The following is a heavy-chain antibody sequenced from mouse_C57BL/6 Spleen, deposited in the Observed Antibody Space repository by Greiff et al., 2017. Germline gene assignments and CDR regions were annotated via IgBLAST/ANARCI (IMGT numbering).Heavy chain of an antibody. CDR3: ARSYYGNSFYFDY. J-gene: IGHJ2*01. D-gene: IGHD1-1*01. Sequence: VQLQQSGAELVKPGASGKMSSKASGYTFTGYGITWVKQRPGKGLEWIGDIDPGSGSTNYNEKFKSNATLTVDTSSSTAYMQLSSLTSEDSAVYYCARSYYGNSFYFDYWGQGTTLTVSS. V-gene: IGHV1-55*01. CDR1: GYTFTGYG. CDR2: IDPGSGST.